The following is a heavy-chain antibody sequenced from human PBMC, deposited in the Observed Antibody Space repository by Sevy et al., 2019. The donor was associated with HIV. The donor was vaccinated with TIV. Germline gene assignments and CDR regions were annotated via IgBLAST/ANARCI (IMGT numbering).Heavy chain of an antibody. CDR3: AHETFGRFES. CDR1: GFTFSANW. V-gene: IGHV3-7*01. CDR2: IKADGSDK. Sequence: GGSLRLSCAASGFTFSANWMNWVRQAPGKGLEWVANIKADGSDKHYVDSVEGRFTISRDNAKNLLFLQMNSLRVEDMAVYYCAHETFGRFESWGRGTLVTVSS. D-gene: IGHD3-16*01. J-gene: IGHJ4*02.